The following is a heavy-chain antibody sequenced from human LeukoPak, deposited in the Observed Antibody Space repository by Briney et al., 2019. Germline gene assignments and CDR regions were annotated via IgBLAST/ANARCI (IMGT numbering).Heavy chain of an antibody. CDR1: GYTFTGYY. V-gene: IGHV1-2*02. Sequence: GASVKVSCKASGYTFTGYYMRWVRQAPGQGLEWMGWINPNSGGTNYAQKFQGRVTMTRDTSISTAYMELSRLRSDDTAVYYCARGPLWFGELENPFYWGQGTLVTVSS. CDR3: ARGPLWFGELENPFY. J-gene: IGHJ4*02. CDR2: INPNSGGT. D-gene: IGHD3-10*01.